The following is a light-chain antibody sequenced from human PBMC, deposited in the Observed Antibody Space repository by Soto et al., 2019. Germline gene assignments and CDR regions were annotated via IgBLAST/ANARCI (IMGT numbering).Light chain of an antibody. CDR1: QGISNY. Sequence: DIQLTQSPSFLPASVGDRVTITCRASQGISNYLAWYHQKPGKAPNLLIYSASTLHTGVPSRFSGSGSGTDFTLTISGLQPEDVASYDYYYLPRTPPWTFGQGTKVEIK. CDR3: YYLPRTPPWT. CDR2: SAS. V-gene: IGKV1-9*01. J-gene: IGKJ1*01.